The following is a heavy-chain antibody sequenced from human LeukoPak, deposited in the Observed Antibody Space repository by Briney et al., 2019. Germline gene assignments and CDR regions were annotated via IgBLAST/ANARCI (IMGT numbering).Heavy chain of an antibody. V-gene: IGHV1-2*02. Sequence: ASVKVSCKASGYAFTSYDINWVRQAPGQGLEWMGWINPNSGGTNYAQKFQGRVTMTRDTSISTAYMELSRLRSDDTAVYYCARESQAFTPQAFDIWGQGTMVTVSS. J-gene: IGHJ3*02. CDR1: GYAFTSYD. CDR3: ARESQAFTPQAFDI. CDR2: INPNSGGT.